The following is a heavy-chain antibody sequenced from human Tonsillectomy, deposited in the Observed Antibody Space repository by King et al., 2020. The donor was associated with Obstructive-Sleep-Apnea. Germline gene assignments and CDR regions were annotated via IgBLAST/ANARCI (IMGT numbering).Heavy chain of an antibody. J-gene: IGHJ1*01. CDR1: GYSISDGYF. V-gene: IGHV4-38-2*02. CDR3: ARGPLECRAEFFQA. CDR2: IYFSGST. D-gene: IGHD5/OR15-5a*01. Sequence: QLQESGPGLVKPSETLSLSCTVSGYSISDGYFWDGIRQSPGKGLEWIGSIYFSGSTNYNPAFKSRVPISIDMSRNQLSLSLRSATTADTAIYYGARGPLECRAEFFQAWGQGTHVTVSS.